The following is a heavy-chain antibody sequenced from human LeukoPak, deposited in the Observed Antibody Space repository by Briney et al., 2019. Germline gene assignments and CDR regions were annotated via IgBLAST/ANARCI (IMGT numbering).Heavy chain of an antibody. Sequence: ASVKVSCKVSGYTLTELSMHWVRQAPGKGLEWMGGFDPEDGETIYAQKFRGRVTITRNTSISTAYMELSSLRSEDTAVYYCARGRYCSSTSCYGNTKFDYWGQGTLVTVSS. CDR3: ARGRYCSSTSCYGNTKFDY. CDR1: GYTLTELS. V-gene: IGHV1-24*01. D-gene: IGHD2-2*01. CDR2: FDPEDGET. J-gene: IGHJ4*02.